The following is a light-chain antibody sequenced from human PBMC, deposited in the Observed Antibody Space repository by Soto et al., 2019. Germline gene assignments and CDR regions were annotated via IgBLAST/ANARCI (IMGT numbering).Light chain of an antibody. CDR1: SSNIGSNA. V-gene: IGLV1-44*01. CDR2: TFA. J-gene: IGLJ3*02. CDR3: ASWDVSLNAWV. Sequence: QSVLTQPPSASGTPGQRVTISCSGSSSNIGSNAVNWYQQLPGTAPKLLIYTFAQRPSGVPVRFSGSKSGTSASLAISGLQSEDEADYYCASWDVSLNAWVFGGGTKLTVL.